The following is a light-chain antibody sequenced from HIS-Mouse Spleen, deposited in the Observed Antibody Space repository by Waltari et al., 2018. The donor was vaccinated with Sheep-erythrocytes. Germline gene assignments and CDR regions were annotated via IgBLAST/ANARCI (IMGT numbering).Light chain of an antibody. J-gene: IGKJ2*01. Sequence: DIQLTQSPSFLSASVGDRVTTTCRASKGISSYLAWYQQKPGKAPKLLIYAASTLQSGVPSRFSGSGSGTEFTLTISSLQPEDFATYYCQQLNSYPHTFGQGTKLEIK. CDR3: QQLNSYPHT. CDR1: KGISSY. V-gene: IGKV1-9*01. CDR2: AAS.